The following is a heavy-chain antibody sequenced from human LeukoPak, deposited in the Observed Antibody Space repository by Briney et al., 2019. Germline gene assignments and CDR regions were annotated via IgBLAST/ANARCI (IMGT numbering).Heavy chain of an antibody. D-gene: IGHD3-22*01. J-gene: IGHJ4*02. CDR1: GGSISSSSYY. CDR3: ASHPYDPIFDY. V-gene: IGHV4-39*01. Sequence: PSETLSLTCTVSGGSISSSSYYWGWIRQPPGKGLEWIGSIYYSGSTYYNPSLKSRVTISVDTSKNQFSLKLSSVTAADTAVYYCASHPYDPIFDYWGQGILVTVSS. CDR2: IYYSGST.